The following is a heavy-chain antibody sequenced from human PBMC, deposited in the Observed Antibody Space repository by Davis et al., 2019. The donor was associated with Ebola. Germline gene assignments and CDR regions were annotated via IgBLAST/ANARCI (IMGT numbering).Heavy chain of an antibody. CDR2: IKSKTDGGTT. Sequence: GGSLRLSCAASGFAFSNFAMHWVRQAPGKGLEWVGRIKSKTDGGTTDYAAPVKGRFTISRDDSKNTLYLQMNSLKTEDTAVYYCTTYSSSWYDGYFQHWGQGTLVTVSS. J-gene: IGHJ1*01. CDR3: TTYSSSWYDGYFQH. V-gene: IGHV3-15*01. D-gene: IGHD6-13*01. CDR1: GFAFSNFA.